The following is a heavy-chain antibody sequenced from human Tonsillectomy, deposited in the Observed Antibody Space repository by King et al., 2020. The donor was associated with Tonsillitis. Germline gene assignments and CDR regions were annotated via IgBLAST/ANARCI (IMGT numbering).Heavy chain of an antibody. CDR1: GFTFRFHW. CDR2: IKQDGGEK. J-gene: IGHJ2*01. V-gene: IGHV3-7*01. CDR3: ATGIEGRVGGELAWYFDL. D-gene: IGHD3-16*01. Sequence: QLVQSGGGLVQPGGSLRLSCAASGFTFRFHWLSWVRQAPGKGLEWVANIKQDGGEKNYVDSVRGRFSISRDNANNLLYLQLSSLRAEDTALYYCATGIEGRVGGELAWYFDLWGRGTLVTVSS.